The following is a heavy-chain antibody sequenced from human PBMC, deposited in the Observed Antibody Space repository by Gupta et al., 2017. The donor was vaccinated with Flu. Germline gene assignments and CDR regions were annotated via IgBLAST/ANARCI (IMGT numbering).Heavy chain of an antibody. CDR1: GAS. V-gene: IGHV3-73*01. CDR2: MRAKVNNYAT. D-gene: IGHD3-16*01. Sequence: GASIHWGRQAPGKGLEWVGRMRAKVNNYATSYAASVKGRFIISRDDLKNTSYLQMNSLKTDDTAVYYCSIPLGELPGRGDFWGQGSRVTVSS. CDR3: SIPLGELPGRGDF. J-gene: IGHJ4*02.